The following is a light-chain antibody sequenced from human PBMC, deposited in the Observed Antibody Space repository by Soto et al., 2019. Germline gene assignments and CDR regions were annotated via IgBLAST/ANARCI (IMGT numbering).Light chain of an antibody. Sequence: QSALTQPASVSGFPGQSITISCTGTSSDVGGYNYVSWYQQHPGKAPKLMIYEVSNRPSGVSNRFSGSKSGNTASLTISGLQAEDEADYYCNSYTSSSTLDVFGTGTKLTGL. J-gene: IGLJ1*01. CDR2: EVS. CDR3: NSYTSSSTLDV. V-gene: IGLV2-14*01. CDR1: SSDVGGYNY.